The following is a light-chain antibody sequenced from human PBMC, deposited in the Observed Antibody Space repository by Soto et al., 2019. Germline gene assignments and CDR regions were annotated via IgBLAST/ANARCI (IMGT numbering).Light chain of an antibody. Sequence: QSALTQPASVSGSPGQSITISCTGTSTDVGGYNYVSWYQQHPGKAPKLMIYDVSNRPSGVSNRFSGSKSGNTASLTISGLQAEDEADYYCSSYTSSSTYVFGTETKRTVL. J-gene: IGLJ1*01. CDR1: STDVGGYNY. CDR2: DVS. CDR3: SSYTSSSTYV. V-gene: IGLV2-14*03.